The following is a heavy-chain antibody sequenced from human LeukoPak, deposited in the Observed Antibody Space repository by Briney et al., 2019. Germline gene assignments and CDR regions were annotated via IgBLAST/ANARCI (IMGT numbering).Heavy chain of an antibody. CDR3: ARSRGDYVWGSYRSFFDY. J-gene: IGHJ4*02. CDR2: INHSGST. V-gene: IGHV4-34*01. CDR1: GGSFSGYY. D-gene: IGHD3-16*02. Sequence: SETLSLTCAVYGGSFSGYYWSWIRQPPGKGLEWIGEINHSGSTNHNPSLKSRVTISVVTSKNQFSLKLSSVTAAHTAVYYYARSRGDYVWGSYRSFFDYWGQGTLVTVSS.